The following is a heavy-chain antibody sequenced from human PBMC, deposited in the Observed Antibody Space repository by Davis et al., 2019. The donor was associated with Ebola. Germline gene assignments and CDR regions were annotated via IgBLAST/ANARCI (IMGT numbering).Heavy chain of an antibody. CDR2: ISGSGGST. Sequence: GESLKISCTDSVITFSSYAMTWVRQAPGKGLEWVSAISGSGGSTYYADSVKGRFTVSRDNSKKTMYLQMNSLSAEDTAVYYCARVDEVGHHYDSSGYSLGFRFGPWGQGTLVTVSS. J-gene: IGHJ5*02. V-gene: IGHV3-23*01. D-gene: IGHD3-22*01. CDR1: VITFSSYA. CDR3: ARVDEVGHHYDSSGYSLGFRFGP.